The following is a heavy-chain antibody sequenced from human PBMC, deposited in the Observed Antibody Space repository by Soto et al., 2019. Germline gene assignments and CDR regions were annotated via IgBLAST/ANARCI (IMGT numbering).Heavy chain of an antibody. D-gene: IGHD3-3*02. CDR3: ARDLGRHFWSGYSIVAFDI. CDR2: ISSSSSYI. Sequence: SLRLSCAASGFTFSSYSMNWVRQAPGKGLEWVSSISSSSSYIYYADSVKGRFTISRDNAKNSLYLQMNSLRAEDTAVYYCARDLGRHFWSGYSIVAFDIWGQGTMVTVSS. J-gene: IGHJ3*02. CDR1: GFTFSSYS. V-gene: IGHV3-21*01.